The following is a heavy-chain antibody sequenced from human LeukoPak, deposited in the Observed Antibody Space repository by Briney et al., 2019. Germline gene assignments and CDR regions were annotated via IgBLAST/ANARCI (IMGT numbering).Heavy chain of an antibody. J-gene: IGHJ4*02. D-gene: IGHD5-18*01. CDR3: ASPFVCVDTAMGAGCYFDY. CDR1: GFTFSSYS. Sequence: GGSLRLSCAASGFTFSSYSMNWVRQAPGKGLEWGSSISSSSSYIYYADSVKGRFTISRDNAKNSLYLQMNSLRAEDTAVYYCASPFVCVDTAMGAGCYFDYWGQGTLVTVSS. V-gene: IGHV3-21*01. CDR2: ISSSSSYI.